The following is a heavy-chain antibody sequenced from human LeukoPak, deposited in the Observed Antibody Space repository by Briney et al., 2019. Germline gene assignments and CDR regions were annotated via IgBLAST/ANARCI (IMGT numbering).Heavy chain of an antibody. D-gene: IGHD6-13*01. CDR2: IRSKADGYTT. V-gene: IGHV3-73*01. CDR1: GLSFSGSA. CDR3: RAAADLNDY. Sequence: PGEPLKLSCAASGLSFSGSALHWVRQPPGQGLEWIGRIRSKADGYTTAYAASVKGRFIVSRDDSKNTAYLQMNSLKTEDTAVYYCRAAADLNDYWGQGTLVTVSS. J-gene: IGHJ4*02.